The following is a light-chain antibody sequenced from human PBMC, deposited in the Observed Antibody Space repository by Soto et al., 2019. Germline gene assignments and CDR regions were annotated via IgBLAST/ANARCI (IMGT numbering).Light chain of an antibody. CDR2: GAS. J-gene: IGKJ1*01. CDR1: QTINQF. CDR3: QQSQITPWT. V-gene: IGKV1-39*01. Sequence: DIQMTQSPSSLSASVGDRVTITCRASQTINQFLNWYQQKAGKGPNLLIYGASSLQSGVPSRFSGSGSGTEFNLTISSLQPEDFASYYCQQSQITPWTFGQGTKVEIK.